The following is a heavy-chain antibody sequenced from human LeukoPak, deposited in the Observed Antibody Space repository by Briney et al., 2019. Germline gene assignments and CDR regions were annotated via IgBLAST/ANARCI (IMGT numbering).Heavy chain of an antibody. J-gene: IGHJ6*03. CDR3: ARDPGSSYDYYYYYYMDV. Sequence: GASVKVSCKASGYSFSGSYLHWVRQAPGQKLEWMGWINPNNGVTKYAQKFQDRVTMTRDTAISTAYMELRRLRSDDTAVFYCARDPGSSYDYYYYYYMDVWGKGTTVTVSS. V-gene: IGHV1-2*02. CDR2: INPNNGVT. CDR1: GYSFSGSY. D-gene: IGHD6-13*01.